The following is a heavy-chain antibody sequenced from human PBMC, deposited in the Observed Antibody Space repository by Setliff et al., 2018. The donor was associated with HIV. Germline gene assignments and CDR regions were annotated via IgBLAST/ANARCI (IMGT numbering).Heavy chain of an antibody. D-gene: IGHD7-27*01. CDR1: GYSFTDYF. J-gene: IGHJ4*02. CDR3: ARQLSNSLDY. V-gene: IGHV1-2*02. Sequence: GASVKVSCKASGYSFTDYFMHWVRQAPGQGLEWMGWISPNNGDKNTPQSFQGRVTMTRDTSINTAYMELSGLRSDDTAMYYCARQLSNSLDYWGQGTLVTVSS. CDR2: ISPNNGDK.